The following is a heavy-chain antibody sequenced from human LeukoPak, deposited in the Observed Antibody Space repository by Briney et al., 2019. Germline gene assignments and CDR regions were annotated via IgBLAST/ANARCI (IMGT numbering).Heavy chain of an antibody. D-gene: IGHD2-21*02. J-gene: IGHJ4*02. CDR1: GFTFSSYW. CDR3: ARSYCGGDCYAIDY. Sequence: GGSLRLSCAASGFTFSSYWMHWVRQAPGKGLVWVSRIKSDGSSTSYADSVKGRFTISRDNAKNTLYLQMNSLRAEDTAVYYCARSYCGGDCYAIDYWGQGTLVTVSS. CDR2: IKSDGSST. V-gene: IGHV3-74*01.